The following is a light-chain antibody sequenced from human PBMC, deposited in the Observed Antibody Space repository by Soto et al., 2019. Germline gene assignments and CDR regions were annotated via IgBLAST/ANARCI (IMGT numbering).Light chain of an antibody. J-gene: IGLJ1*01. Sequence: SLLTQPPSMSGAPGQTVTISFTGSSSNIGAGFDVHWYQQLPATSPKVLIYDNSNRPSGVPDRFSGSKSGTSASLAINGLQAEDEADYYCKSYASSLSISGCVFGTGTKVTVL. CDR2: DNS. CDR1: SSNIGAGFD. CDR3: KSYASSLSISGCV. V-gene: IGLV1-40*01.